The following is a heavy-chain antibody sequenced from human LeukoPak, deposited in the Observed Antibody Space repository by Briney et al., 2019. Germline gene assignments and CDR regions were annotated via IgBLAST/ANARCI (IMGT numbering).Heavy chain of an antibody. V-gene: IGHV3-7*03. J-gene: IGHJ3*02. D-gene: IGHD3-10*01. CDR1: GFTFSSYW. CDR2: IKQDGSEK. Sequence: GGSLRLSCAASGFTFSSYWMSWVRQAPGKGLEWVANIKQDGSEKYYVDSVKGRFTISRDNAKNSLYLQMNSLRAEDTAVYYCARLSGSYHNVDAFDIWGQGTMVTVSS. CDR3: ARLSGSYHNVDAFDI.